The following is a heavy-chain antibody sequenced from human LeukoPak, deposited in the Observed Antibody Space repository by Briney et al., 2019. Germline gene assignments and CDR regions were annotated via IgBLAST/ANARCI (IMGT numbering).Heavy chain of an antibody. CDR1: GGSISSGGYY. CDR2: IYYSGST. CDR3: ARSRRGSSSWYQVSWFDP. V-gene: IGHV4-31*03. Sequence: ETLETLSLTCTVSGGSISSGGYYWSWIRQHPGKGLEWIGYIYYSGSTYYNPSLKSRVTISVDTSKNQFSLKLSSVTAADTAVYYCARSRRGSSSWYQVSWFDPWGQGTLVTVSS. D-gene: IGHD6-13*01. J-gene: IGHJ5*02.